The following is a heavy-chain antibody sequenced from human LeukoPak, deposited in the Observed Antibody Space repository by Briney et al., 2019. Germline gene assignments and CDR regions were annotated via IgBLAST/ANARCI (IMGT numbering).Heavy chain of an antibody. J-gene: IGHJ4*02. CDR2: INPNSGGT. V-gene: IGHV1-2*02. D-gene: IGHD1-26*01. CDR3: ARGFYSGSYLPFLFDY. CDR1: GYTFTGYY. Sequence: APVKVSCKASGYTFTGYYMHWVRQAPGQGLEWMGWINPNSGGTNYAQKFQGRVTMTRDTSISTAYMELSRLRSDDTAVYYCARGFYSGSYLPFLFDYWGQGTLVTVSS.